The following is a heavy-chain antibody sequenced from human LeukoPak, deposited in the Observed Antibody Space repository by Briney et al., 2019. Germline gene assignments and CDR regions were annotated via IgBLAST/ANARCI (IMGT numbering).Heavy chain of an antibody. D-gene: IGHD3-22*01. CDR3: ARLSYDTSGYWPDYFDY. CDR2: ISYSGST. CDR1: GGSISSYY. J-gene: IGHJ4*02. Sequence: SETLSLTCTVSGGSISSYYWSWIRQPPGKGLEWIGYISYSGSTNYSPSLKSRVTISVDTSKNQFSLKLSSVTAADTAVYYCARLSYDTSGYWPDYFDYWGQGTLVTVPS. V-gene: IGHV4-59*08.